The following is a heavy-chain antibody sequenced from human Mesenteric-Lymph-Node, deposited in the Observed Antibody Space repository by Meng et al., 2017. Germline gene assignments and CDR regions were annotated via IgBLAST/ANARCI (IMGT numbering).Heavy chain of an antibody. J-gene: IGHJ2*01. V-gene: IGHV4-30-4*01. Sequence: VRLEEPGPGLVKPSHTLSLTCTVSGGSISSGDYYWSWIRQPPGKGLEWIGYIYYSGSTYYNPSLKSRVTISVDTSKNQFSLKLSSVTAADTAVYYCARGYYDSSGYGYWYFDLWGRGTLVTVSS. CDR3: ARGYYDSSGYGYWYFDL. CDR1: GGSISSGDYY. D-gene: IGHD3-22*01. CDR2: IYYSGST.